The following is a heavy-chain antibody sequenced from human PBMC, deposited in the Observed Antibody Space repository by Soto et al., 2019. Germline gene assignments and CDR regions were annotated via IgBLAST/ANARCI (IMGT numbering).Heavy chain of an antibody. Sequence: QVQLVESGGGVVQPGRSLRLSCAASGFPFTSYGMHWVREGPDKGLEWVAIISYDGSDKYYADSVKGRFTISRDNSQNTLYLQMNSLRPEDTALYYCVGGQYYFDSRGQGTLVIVSS. CDR2: ISYDGSDK. J-gene: IGHJ4*02. CDR1: GFPFTSYG. CDR3: VGGQYYFDS. V-gene: IGHV3-30*03. D-gene: IGHD3-10*01.